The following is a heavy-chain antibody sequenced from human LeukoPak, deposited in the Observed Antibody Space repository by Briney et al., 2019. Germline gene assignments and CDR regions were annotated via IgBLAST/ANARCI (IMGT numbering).Heavy chain of an antibody. D-gene: IGHD1-20*01. J-gene: IGHJ6*02. CDR1: AFTFSSYG. CDR3: AREPITGTTDYYYGMDV. CDR2: IWYDGSNK. V-gene: IGHV3-33*01. Sequence: GGSLRLSCAASAFTFSSYGMHWVRQAPGKGLERVAVIWYDGSNKYYADSVKGRFTISGDNSKNTLYLQMNSLRAEDTAVYYCAREPITGTTDYYYGMDVWGQGTTVTVSS.